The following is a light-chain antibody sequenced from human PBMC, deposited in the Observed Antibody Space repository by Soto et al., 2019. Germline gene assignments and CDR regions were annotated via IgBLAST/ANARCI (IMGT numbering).Light chain of an antibody. V-gene: IGLV2-14*01. J-gene: IGLJ2*01. Sequence: QSALTQPPSASGSPGQSVTISCTGTPSDIGGYNFVSWYQHHPGKAPKLMIYEVNNRPSGVSSRFSGSKSGNTASLTISGLQTEDEADYYCSSFTTSSTLVVFGGGTKVTVL. CDR1: PSDIGGYNF. CDR3: SSFTTSSTLVV. CDR2: EVN.